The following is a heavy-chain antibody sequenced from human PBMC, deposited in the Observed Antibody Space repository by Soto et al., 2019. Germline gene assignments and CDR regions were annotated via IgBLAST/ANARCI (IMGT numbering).Heavy chain of an antibody. CDR2: IYHSGST. Sequence: QLQLQESGSGLVKPTQTLSLTCAISGGSISSGGYSWSWIRQPPGKGLEWIGYIYHSGSTYYNPSLKSRVTISVDRSKNQFSLKLSSVTAADTAVYYCARSYGGNSPWFDPWGQGTLVTVSS. D-gene: IGHD2-21*02. CDR3: ARSYGGNSPWFDP. CDR1: GGSISSGGYS. J-gene: IGHJ5*02. V-gene: IGHV4-30-2*01.